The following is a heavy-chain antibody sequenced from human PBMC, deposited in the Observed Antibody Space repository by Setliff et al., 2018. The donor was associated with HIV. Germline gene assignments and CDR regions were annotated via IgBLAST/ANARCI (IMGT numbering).Heavy chain of an antibody. CDR2: ISGRGAST. J-gene: IGHJ4*02. V-gene: IGHV3-23*01. CDR1: GFTFSDYY. CDR3: AKAMGHLPYFFDS. Sequence: GSLRLSCAGSGSGGSGFTFSDYYMSWVRQAPGKGLEWVSGISGRGASTYYADAARDRFTISRDNSRDTVFLEMTSLRAEDTAVYYCAKAMGHLPYFFDSWGQGTLVTVSS.